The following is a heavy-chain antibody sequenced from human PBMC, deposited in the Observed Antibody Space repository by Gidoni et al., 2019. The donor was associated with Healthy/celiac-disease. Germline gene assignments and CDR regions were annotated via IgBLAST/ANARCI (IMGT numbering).Heavy chain of an antibody. CDR2: IGTAGDT. V-gene: IGHV3-13*01. CDR1: GFTCSSYD. D-gene: IGHD5-12*01. J-gene: IGHJ4*02. Sequence: EVQLVESGGGLVQPGGSLRLSCAASGFTCSSYDMQWVRQATGKGLEWVSAIGTAGDTYYPGSVKGRFTISRENDKNSLYLQMNSLRAGDTAVYYCARGSGYDYFNFDYWGQGTLVTVSS. CDR3: ARGSGYDYFNFDY.